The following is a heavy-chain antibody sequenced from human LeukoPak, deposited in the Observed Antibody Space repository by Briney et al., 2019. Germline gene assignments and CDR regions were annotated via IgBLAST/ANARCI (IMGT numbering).Heavy chain of an antibody. J-gene: IGHJ4*02. CDR1: GFTFSSYA. Sequence: GGSLRLSFAASGFTFSSYAMHWVRQAPGKGLEWVAVISYDGSNKYYADSVKGRFTISRDNSKNTLYLQMNSLRAEDTAVYYCAREEPHLDYWGQGTLVTVSS. D-gene: IGHD1-26*01. V-gene: IGHV3-30-3*01. CDR2: ISYDGSNK. CDR3: AREEPHLDY.